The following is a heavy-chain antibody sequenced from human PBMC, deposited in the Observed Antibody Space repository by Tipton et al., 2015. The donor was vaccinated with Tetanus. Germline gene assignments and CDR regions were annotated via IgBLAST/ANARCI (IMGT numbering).Heavy chain of an antibody. D-gene: IGHD2-21*01. CDR2: IYYNGST. J-gene: IGHJ2*01. Sequence: LRLSCSVSGGSISYYYWSWIRQSPGKGLEWIGHIYYNGSTKYNPSLKSRVTVSLDTSKKHFSLRLSSVTAADTAVYYCARGGRCGGPACAGISPLLDVWGRGTLVTVSS. CDR1: GGSISYYY. V-gene: IGHV4-59*01. CDR3: ARGGRCGGPACAGISPLLDV.